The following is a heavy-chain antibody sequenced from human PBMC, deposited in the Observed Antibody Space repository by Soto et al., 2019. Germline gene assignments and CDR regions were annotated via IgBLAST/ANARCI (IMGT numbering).Heavy chain of an antibody. Sequence: SETLSLTCTVSGGSVSSGSYYWSWIRQPPGKGLEWIGYIYYSGSTNYNPSLKSRVTISVDTSKNQFSLKLSSVTAADTAVYYCARDSKMITFGGVIVPKPYYYGMDVWGQGTTVTVSS. V-gene: IGHV4-61*01. CDR1: GGSVSSGSYY. CDR2: IYYSGST. CDR3: ARDSKMITFGGVIVPKPYYYGMDV. J-gene: IGHJ6*02. D-gene: IGHD3-16*02.